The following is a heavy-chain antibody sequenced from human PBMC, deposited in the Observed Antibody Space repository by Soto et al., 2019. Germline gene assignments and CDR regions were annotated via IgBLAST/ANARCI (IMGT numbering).Heavy chain of an antibody. CDR1: GFSLSTSGVG. V-gene: IGHV2-5*02. CDR2: IYWDDDK. J-gene: IGHJ3*01. D-gene: IGHD2-15*01. Sequence: QITLKESGPTLVKPTQTLTLTCTFSGFSLSTSGVGVGWIRQPPGKALEWLALIYWDDDKRYSPSLKSKLTIXXDXSXXQAVLTTANMDPVDTASYFCAHRQWSLTSWGAYDVWGQGTMVTVSS. CDR3: AHRQWSLTSWGAYDV.